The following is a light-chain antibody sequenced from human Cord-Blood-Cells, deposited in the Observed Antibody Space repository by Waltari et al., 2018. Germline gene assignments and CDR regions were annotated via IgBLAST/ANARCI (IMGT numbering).Light chain of an antibody. CDR3: MQALQTPWT. Sequence: DIVMTQSPLSLPVTPGEPASISCRSSQSLLHSNGYTYLDWYLQKPGQSPQLLIYLGSNRASGVPERFSGSGSGTDFTLKISRVEAEDVGVYYCMQALQTPWTFGQGTKVEIK. CDR1: QSLLHSNGYTY. CDR2: LGS. V-gene: IGKV2-28*01. J-gene: IGKJ1*01.